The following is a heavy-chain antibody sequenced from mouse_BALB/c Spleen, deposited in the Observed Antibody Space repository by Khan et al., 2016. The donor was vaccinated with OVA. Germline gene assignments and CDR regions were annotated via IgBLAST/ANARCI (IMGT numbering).Heavy chain of an antibody. D-gene: IGHD1-2*01. CDR2: ISDLAYTI. V-gene: IGHV5-15*02. J-gene: IGHJ3*01. CDR1: GFTFSDYG. CDR3: VRGGGTAPFAY. Sequence: EVELVESGGGLVQPGGSRKLSCAASGFTFSDYGMAWVRQAPGKGPEWVAFISDLAYTIYYADTVTGRFTISRENAKKTLYLEMSSRRSEDTAMYYCVRGGGTAPFAYWGLGTLVTVSA.